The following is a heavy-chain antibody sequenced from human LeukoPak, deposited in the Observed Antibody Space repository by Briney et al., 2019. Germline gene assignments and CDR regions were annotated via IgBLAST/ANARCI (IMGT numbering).Heavy chain of an antibody. CDR2: ISAFSNTD. CDR1: GFSFRTYT. CDR3: ARATGILLAMSYPHY. Sequence: PGGSLRLSCVASGFSFRTYTMHWVRQAPGKGLQWLSYISAFSNTDHYADSVKGRFTVSRDNAKNSLFLQMNNLTAEDTAVYYCARATGILLAMSYPHYWGQGALVTVSS. V-gene: IGHV3-48*04. J-gene: IGHJ1*01. D-gene: IGHD2-21*01.